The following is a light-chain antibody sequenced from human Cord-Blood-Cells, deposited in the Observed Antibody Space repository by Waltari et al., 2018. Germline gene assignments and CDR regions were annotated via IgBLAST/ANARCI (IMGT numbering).Light chain of an antibody. CDR1: SSDVGGYNY. J-gene: IGLJ3*02. Sequence: SALTQPASVSGSPGQSITISCTGTSSDVGGYNYVSLSQQHPAKAPKPMIYDVSNRPSGVSNRFSGSKSGNTASLTISGLQAEDEADYYCSSYTSSSTRVFGGGTKLTVL. CDR3: SSYTSSSTRV. CDR2: DVS. V-gene: IGLV2-14*01.